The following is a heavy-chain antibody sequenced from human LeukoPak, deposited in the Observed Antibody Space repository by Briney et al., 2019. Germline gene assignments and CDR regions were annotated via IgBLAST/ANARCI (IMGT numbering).Heavy chain of an antibody. CDR2: VYTSGST. Sequence: SETLSLTCTVSGGSISSGSYYWSWIRQPAGKGLEWIGRVYTSGSTNYNPSLKSRVTISVDTSKNQFSLKLSSVTAADTAVYYCARETSVLRFLEWLSFDYWGQGTLVTVSS. D-gene: IGHD3-3*01. CDR1: GGSISSGSYY. V-gene: IGHV4-61*02. J-gene: IGHJ4*02. CDR3: ARETSVLRFLEWLSFDY.